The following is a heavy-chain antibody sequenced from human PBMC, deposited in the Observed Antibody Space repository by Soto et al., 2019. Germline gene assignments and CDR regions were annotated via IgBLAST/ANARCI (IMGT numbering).Heavy chain of an antibody. CDR3: ARDPPESFSSSSLPIYYDYGMDV. D-gene: IGHD6-6*01. CDR1: GFTFSSYG. J-gene: IGHJ6*02. CDR2: IWYDGSNK. Sequence: QVQLVESGGGVVQPGRSLRLSCAASGFTFSSYGMHWVRQAPGKGLEWVAVIWYDGSNKDYADSVKGRFTISRDNSKKTLYLQMNSLRAEDTAVYYCARDPPESFSSSSLPIYYDYGMDVWGQGTTVTVSS. V-gene: IGHV3-33*01.